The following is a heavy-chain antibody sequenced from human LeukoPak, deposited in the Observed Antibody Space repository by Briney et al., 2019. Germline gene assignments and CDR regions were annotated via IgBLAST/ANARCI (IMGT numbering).Heavy chain of an antibody. D-gene: IGHD2-2*01. Sequence: PGGSLRLSCAASGFTFSSYGMHWVRQAPGKGLEWVAFIRYDGSNKYYADSVKGRFTISRDNSKNTLYLQMNSLRAEDTAVYYCARAPVVPAAKGTWFDYWGQGTLVTVSS. CDR3: ARAPVVPAAKGTWFDY. J-gene: IGHJ4*02. CDR1: GFTFSSYG. V-gene: IGHV3-30*02. CDR2: IRYDGSNK.